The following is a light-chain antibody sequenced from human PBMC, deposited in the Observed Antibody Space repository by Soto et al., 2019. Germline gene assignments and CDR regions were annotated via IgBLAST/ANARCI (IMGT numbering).Light chain of an antibody. CDR1: QSVISNY. CDR2: GAS. J-gene: IGKJ1*01. V-gene: IGKV3-20*01. Sequence: EIVLTQSPGTLSLSPGERATLSCRASQSVISNYLAWYKQKPGQAPSLLIYGASSRATGIPDNFSGSGSGTDFTLAISRLEPVEFAVYYCLHYGSSPHTFGQGTNVEIK. CDR3: LHYGSSPHT.